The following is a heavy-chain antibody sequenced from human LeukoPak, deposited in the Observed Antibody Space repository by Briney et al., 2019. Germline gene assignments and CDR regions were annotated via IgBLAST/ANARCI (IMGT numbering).Heavy chain of an antibody. CDR1: GFTVSSHY. J-gene: IGHJ3*02. Sequence: PGGSLRPSCAASGFTVSSHYMSWFRQAPGKGLEWVSAIYRDGRTFYADAVKGRFTISRDNPKNTLYLQMKSLRAEDTALYYCATLWGGLGDIWGQGTVATVS. D-gene: IGHD7-27*01. V-gene: IGHV3-53*01. CDR2: IYRDGRT. CDR3: ATLWGGLGDI.